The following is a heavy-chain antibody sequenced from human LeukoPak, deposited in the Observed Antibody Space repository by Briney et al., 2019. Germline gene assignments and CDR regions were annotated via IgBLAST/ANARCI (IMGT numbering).Heavy chain of an antibody. CDR1: GFTFSSYS. V-gene: IGHV3-48*01. J-gene: IGHJ4*02. D-gene: IGHD3-3*01. CDR3: ASFRFLEWFKPIR. Sequence: GGSLRLSCAASGFTFSSYSMNWVRQAPGKGLEWVSYISSSSTIYYADSVKGRFTISRDNAKNSLYLQMNSLRAEDTAVYYCASFRFLEWFKPIRWGQGTLVTVSS. CDR2: ISSSSTI.